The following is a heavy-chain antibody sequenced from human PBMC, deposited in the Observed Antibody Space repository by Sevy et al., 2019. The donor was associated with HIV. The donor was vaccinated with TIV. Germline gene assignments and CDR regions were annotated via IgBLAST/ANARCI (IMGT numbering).Heavy chain of an antibody. Sequence: GGSLRLSCAASGFTFSDYYMSWIRQAPGKGLEWLAYISGSDFTIYYADSVKGRFTISRDNAKNSLYLQMNGLRAEDTAVYYCARDHVKDGDLGDYYYFAMDVWGQGTTVTVSS. J-gene: IGHJ6*02. CDR2: ISGSDFTI. CDR1: GFTFSDYY. CDR3: ARDHVKDGDLGDYYYFAMDV. V-gene: IGHV3-11*01. D-gene: IGHD4-17*01.